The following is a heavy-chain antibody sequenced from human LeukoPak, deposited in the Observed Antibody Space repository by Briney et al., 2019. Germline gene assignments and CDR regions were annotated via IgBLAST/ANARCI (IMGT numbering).Heavy chain of an antibody. V-gene: IGHV3-23*01. CDR1: GFTFSSYA. J-gene: IGHJ4*02. CDR2: ISGSGGST. D-gene: IGHD6-13*01. CDR3: AKDGLYSSSIFDY. Sequence: GGSLRLSCAASGFTFSSYAMSWVRQAPGKGLEWVSAISGSGGSTYYADSVKGRFTISRDNSKNTLYLQTNSLRAEDTAVYYCAKDGLYSSSIFDYWGQGTLVTVSS.